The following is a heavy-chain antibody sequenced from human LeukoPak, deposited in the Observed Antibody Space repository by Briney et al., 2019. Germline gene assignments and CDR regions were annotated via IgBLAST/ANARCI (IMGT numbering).Heavy chain of an antibody. V-gene: IGHV1-69*05. Sequence: ASVKVSCKASGCTFSSYAIRWVRQAPGQGLEWMGGIIPIFGTANYAQKFQGRVTITTDESTSTAYMELNSLRSEDTAVYYCARMYCSSTSCYTYNWFDPWGQGTLVTVSS. CDR3: ARMYCSSTSCYTYNWFDP. D-gene: IGHD2-2*01. J-gene: IGHJ5*02. CDR1: GCTFSSYA. CDR2: IIPIFGTA.